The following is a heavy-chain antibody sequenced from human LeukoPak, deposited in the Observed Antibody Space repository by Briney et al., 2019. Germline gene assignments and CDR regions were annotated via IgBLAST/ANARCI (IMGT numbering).Heavy chain of an antibody. CDR2: IWYHGDEV. Sequence: PGGSPRLSCSASGFTLGSYGIHWVRQAPGKGQEWGALIWYHGDEVDYADSVKGRFTISRDNSKNTLYLQMNSVRAEDTAVYFCARDFWNEPSKYFDYWGQGTLVTVSS. CDR3: ARDFWNEPSKYFDY. CDR1: GFTLGSYG. V-gene: IGHV3-33*01. D-gene: IGHD3-3*01. J-gene: IGHJ4*02.